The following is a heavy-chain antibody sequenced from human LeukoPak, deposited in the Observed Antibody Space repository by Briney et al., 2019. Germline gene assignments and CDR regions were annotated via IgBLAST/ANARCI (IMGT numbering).Heavy chain of an antibody. CDR2: ISGSGGST. Sequence: AGGPLRLSCAASGFTFSSYAMSWVRQAPGKGLEWVSAISGSGGSTHYADSVKGRFTISRDNSKNTLYLQMNSLRAEDTAVYYCALSLVEGSGWLFDYWGQGTLVTVSS. CDR3: ALSLVEGSGWLFDY. V-gene: IGHV3-23*01. J-gene: IGHJ4*02. CDR1: GFTFSSYA. D-gene: IGHD6-19*01.